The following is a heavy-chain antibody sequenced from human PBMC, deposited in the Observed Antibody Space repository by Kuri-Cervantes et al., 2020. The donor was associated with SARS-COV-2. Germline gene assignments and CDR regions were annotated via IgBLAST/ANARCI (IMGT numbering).Heavy chain of an antibody. Sequence: GSLRLSCAASGFTFSSYSMNWVRQAPGKGLEWVSSISSSSSYIYYADSVKGRLTISRDNAKNSLYLQMNSLRAEDTAVYYCARVYSGSYYNWFDPWGQGTLVTVSS. V-gene: IGHV3-21*01. J-gene: IGHJ5*02. CDR2: ISSSSSYI. CDR1: GFTFSSYS. CDR3: ARVYSGSYYNWFDP. D-gene: IGHD1-26*01.